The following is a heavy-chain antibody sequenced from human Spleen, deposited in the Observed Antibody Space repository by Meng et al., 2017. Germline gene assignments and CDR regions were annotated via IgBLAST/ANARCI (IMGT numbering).Heavy chain of an antibody. CDR2: IYWDDDK. CDR1: GFSLSTSGVG. Sequence: QITLKESGPTLVKPTQTLTLTCTFSGFSLSTSGVGVGWIRQPPGKALEWLALIYWDDDKRYSPSPKSRLTITKDTSKNQVVLTMTNMDPVDTATYYCAHLTQQLVQRVGFDYWGQGTLVTVSS. J-gene: IGHJ4*02. V-gene: IGHV2-5*02. CDR3: AHLTQQLVQRVGFDY. D-gene: IGHD6-6*01.